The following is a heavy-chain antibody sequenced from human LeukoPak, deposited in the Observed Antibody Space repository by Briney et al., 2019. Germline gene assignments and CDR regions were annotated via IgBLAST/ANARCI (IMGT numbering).Heavy chain of an antibody. D-gene: IGHD2-15*01. J-gene: IGHJ4*02. Sequence: GESLRISCKGSGYSFTSYWIGWVRQMPGKGLEWMGIIYPGDSDTRYSPSFQGQVTISADKSISTAYLQWSSLKASDTAMYYCARRGYCSGGSCYFGYWGQGTLVTVSS. V-gene: IGHV5-51*01. CDR2: IYPGDSDT. CDR1: GYSFTSYW. CDR3: ARRGYCSGGSCYFGY.